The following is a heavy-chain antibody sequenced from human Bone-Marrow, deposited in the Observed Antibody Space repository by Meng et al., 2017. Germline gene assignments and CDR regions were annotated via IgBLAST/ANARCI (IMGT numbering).Heavy chain of an antibody. J-gene: IGHJ4*02. V-gene: IGHV1-8*01. D-gene: IGHD3-3*01. CDR1: GYTFTNYD. CDR3: ARMRSGYDIEY. CDR2: MNPNSGNT. Sequence: QVQLVRSGAEVKKPGASVALSCKASGYTFTNYDINWVRQATGQGLEWMGWMNPNSGNTGYAQKFQGRDTMTRSTSTSTAHMELSSLRSEDTAVYYCARMRSGYDIEYWGQGTLVTVSS.